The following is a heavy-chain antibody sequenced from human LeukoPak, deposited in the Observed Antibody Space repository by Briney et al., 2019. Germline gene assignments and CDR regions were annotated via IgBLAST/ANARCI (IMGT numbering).Heavy chain of an antibody. CDR2: IHANNGDT. J-gene: IGHJ4*02. Sequence: ASVKVSCKASGYTFSGTGWYLYWLRQAPGQGLECMGWIHANNGDTAYAQKFEGRVAMTRDTSISTAYMELRRLRPDDTAVYFCARDGPAQMVDLDYWGQGTLVTVSS. V-gene: IGHV1-2*02. D-gene: IGHD3-10*01. CDR1: GYTFSGTGWY. CDR3: ARDGPAQMVDLDY.